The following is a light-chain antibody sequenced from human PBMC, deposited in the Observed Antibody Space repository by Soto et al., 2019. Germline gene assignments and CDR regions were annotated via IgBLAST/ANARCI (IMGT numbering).Light chain of an antibody. CDR1: QSISSW. Sequence: NKMTQSPSALSASEGDRVTITCRASQSISSWLAWYQQKPGKAPKLLIYDASSLESGVPSRFSGSGSGTELTLTISSLQPDDFATYYCQPYVRSWRFGQGTKVDIK. CDR2: DAS. J-gene: IGKJ1*01. V-gene: IGKV1-5*01. CDR3: QPYVRSWR.